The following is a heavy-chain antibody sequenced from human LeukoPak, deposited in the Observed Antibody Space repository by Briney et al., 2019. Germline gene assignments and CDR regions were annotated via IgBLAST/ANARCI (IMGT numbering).Heavy chain of an antibody. CDR1: GYTFTGYY. CDR2: INPNSGGT. Sequence: ASVKVSCKASGYTFTGYYMHWVRQAPGQGLEWMGWINPNSGGTNYAQKFQGRVTITRDTSISTGYMELSRLRSDDTAVYYCARPLYDSSGYSAFDIWGQGTMVTVSS. D-gene: IGHD3-22*01. J-gene: IGHJ3*02. V-gene: IGHV1-2*02. CDR3: ARPLYDSSGYSAFDI.